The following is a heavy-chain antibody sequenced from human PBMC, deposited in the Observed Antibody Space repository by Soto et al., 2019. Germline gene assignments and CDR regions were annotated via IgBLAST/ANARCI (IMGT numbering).Heavy chain of an antibody. CDR2: MNPNRGNT. CDR1: GYTFTSYD. J-gene: IGHJ6*02. CDR3: AREGVRGMDV. V-gene: IGHV1-8*01. D-gene: IGHD3-16*01. Sequence: QVQLVQSGAEVKKPGASVKVSCKASGYTFTSYDINWVRQATGQGLEWMRWMNPNRGNTGYAQKFQGRVTMTRTTSISTAYMELSSPGAADTAVNYCAREGVRGMDVWGQGTRVTVSS.